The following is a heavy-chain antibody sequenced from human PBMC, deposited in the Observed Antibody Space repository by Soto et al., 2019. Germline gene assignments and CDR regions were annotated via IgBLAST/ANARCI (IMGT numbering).Heavy chain of an antibody. Sequence: GESLKISCKGSGYSFTSYWIGWVRQMPGKGLEWMGIIYPGDSDTRYSPSFQDQVTISADKSISTAYLQMNSLSAEDTAVYYCASGGRMIDSSAYYYYGLDVWGQGTTVTVSS. V-gene: IGHV5-51*01. CDR1: GYSFTSYW. CDR2: IYPGDSDT. J-gene: IGHJ6*02. D-gene: IGHD3-22*01. CDR3: ASGGRMIDSSAYYYYGLDV.